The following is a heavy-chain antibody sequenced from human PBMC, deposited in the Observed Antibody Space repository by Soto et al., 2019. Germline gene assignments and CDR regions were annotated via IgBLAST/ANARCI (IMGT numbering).Heavy chain of an antibody. CDR2: INHSGST. CDR1: GGSFSGYY. J-gene: IGHJ4*02. V-gene: IGHV4-34*01. D-gene: IGHD5-18*01. Sequence: PSETLSLTCAVYGGSFSGYYWSWIRQPPGKGLEWIGEINHSGSTNYNPSLKSRVTISVDTSKNQFSLKLSSVTAADTAVYYCARALVDTAIVEVFDYWGQGTLVTVSS. CDR3: ARALVDTAIVEVFDY.